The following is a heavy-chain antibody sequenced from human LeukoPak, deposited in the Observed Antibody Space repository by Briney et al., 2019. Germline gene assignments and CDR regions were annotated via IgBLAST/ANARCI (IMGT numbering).Heavy chain of an antibody. D-gene: IGHD5-18*01. CDR2: ISGGGGST. V-gene: IGHV3-23*01. Sequence: PGGSLRLSCAASGFTFTNYAMSWVRQAPGKGLEWVSTISGGGGSTYSADSVMGRFTISRDNSKTTLYLQMNSLRAEDTAVYYCAKDSRYGYRWDYDYWGQGTLVTVSS. CDR3: AKDSRYGYRWDYDY. CDR1: GFTFTNYA. J-gene: IGHJ4*02.